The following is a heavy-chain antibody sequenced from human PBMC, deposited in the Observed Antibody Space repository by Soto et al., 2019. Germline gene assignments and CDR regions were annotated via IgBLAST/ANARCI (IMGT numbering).Heavy chain of an antibody. Sequence: ASVNVSCKASGYTFTSYAMHWGRQAPGQRLEWMGWINAGNGNTKYSQKFQGRVTITRDTSASTAYMELSSLRSEDTAVYYCARNEADYSYWVRNWFDPWGQGTLVTVSS. D-gene: IGHD2-15*01. CDR3: ARNEADYSYWVRNWFDP. J-gene: IGHJ5*02. CDR2: INAGNGNT. CDR1: GYTFTSYA. V-gene: IGHV1-3*01.